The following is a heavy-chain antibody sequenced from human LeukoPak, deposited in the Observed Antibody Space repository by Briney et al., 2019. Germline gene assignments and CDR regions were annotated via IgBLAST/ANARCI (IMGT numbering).Heavy chain of an antibody. V-gene: IGHV1-69*06. CDR1: GGTFSSYA. D-gene: IGHD2-2*01. CDR3: ARGEAVPAAIGAFDI. J-gene: IGHJ3*02. Sequence: SVKVSCKASGGTFSSYAISWVRQAPGQGLEWMGGIIPIFGAANYAQKFQGRVTITADKSTSTAYMELSSLRSEDTAVYYCARGEAVPAAIGAFDIWGQGTMVTVSS. CDR2: IIPIFGAA.